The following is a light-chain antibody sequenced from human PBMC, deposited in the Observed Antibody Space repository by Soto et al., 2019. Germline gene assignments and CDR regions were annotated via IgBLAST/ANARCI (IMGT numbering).Light chain of an antibody. J-gene: IGLJ1*01. Sequence: QSALTQPASVSGSPGQSITISCTGTSSDVGGYNYVSWYQQHPGKAPKVMIYEVSNRPSGVSNRFSGSKSGNTASLTISGLXXXXXADYYCSSYTSSTTLVFGTGTKV. CDR1: SSDVGGYNY. CDR3: SSYTSSTTLV. V-gene: IGLV2-14*01. CDR2: EVS.